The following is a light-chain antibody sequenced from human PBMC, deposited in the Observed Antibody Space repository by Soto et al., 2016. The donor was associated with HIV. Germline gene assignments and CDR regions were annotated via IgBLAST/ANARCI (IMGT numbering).Light chain of an antibody. CDR1: QSLLHSNGNNY. Sequence: DIVMTQSPLTLPVTPGESASISCRSSQSLLHSNGNNYLEWYLQKPGQSPQLLIYLGSNRASGVPDRFSGSGSGTDFTLRISRVEAEDVGVYYCMQALQTPVTFGQGTRLEIK. CDR2: LGS. CDR3: MQALQTPVT. V-gene: IGKV2-28*01. J-gene: IGKJ5*01.